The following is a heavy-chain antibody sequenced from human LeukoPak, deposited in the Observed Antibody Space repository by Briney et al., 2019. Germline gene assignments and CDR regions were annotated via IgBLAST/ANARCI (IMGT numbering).Heavy chain of an antibody. CDR3: ARAVSITMIVVVQDY. CDR2: ISSSSSTV. CDR1: GFTFSDYS. V-gene: IGHV3-48*02. J-gene: IGHJ4*02. Sequence: GGSLRLSCAASGFTFSDYSMNWVRQAPGKGLEWVSYISSSSSTVYYADSVKGRFTISRDNAKNSLYLQMNSLGDEDTAVYYCARAVSITMIVVVQDYWGQGTLVTVSS. D-gene: IGHD3-22*01.